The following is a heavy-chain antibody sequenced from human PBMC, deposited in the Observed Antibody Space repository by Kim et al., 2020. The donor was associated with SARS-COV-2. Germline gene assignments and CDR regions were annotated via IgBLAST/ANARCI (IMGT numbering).Heavy chain of an antibody. CDR2: INPSGGKT. Sequence: ASVKVSCKASGYIFTSYHMHWVRQAPGQGLEWMGIINPSGGKTYYAQKLQGRITVTTDTSAHTVYMQLSSLTSEDTAMYYCAREQTAGFYNYWGQGTLVTVSS. CDR3: AREQTAGFYNY. J-gene: IGHJ4*02. V-gene: IGHV1-46*04. CDR1: GYIFTSYH. D-gene: IGHD3-9*01.